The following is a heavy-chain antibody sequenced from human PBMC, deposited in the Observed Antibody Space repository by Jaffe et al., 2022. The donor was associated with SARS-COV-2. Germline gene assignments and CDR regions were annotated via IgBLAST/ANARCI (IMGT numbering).Heavy chain of an antibody. CDR2: IYTSGST. J-gene: IGHJ6*02. D-gene: IGHD2-15*01. CDR1: GGSISSGSYY. V-gene: IGHV4-61*02. Sequence: QVQLQESGPGLVKPSQTLSLTCTVSGGSISSGSYYWSWIRQPAGKGLEWIGRIYTSGSTNYNPSLKSRVTISVDTSKNQFSLKLSSVTAADTAVYYCARWVDTYYYYGMDVWGQGTTVTVSS. CDR3: ARWVDTYYYYGMDV.